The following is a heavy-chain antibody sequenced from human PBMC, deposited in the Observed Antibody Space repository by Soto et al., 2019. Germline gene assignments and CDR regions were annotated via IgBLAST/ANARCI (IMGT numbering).Heavy chain of an antibody. CDR1: GFIFSDHY. CDR2: SRTKANNYIS. CDR3: VRGFNSFDS. Sequence: EVQLVESGGGLVQPGGSLRLSCATSGFIFSDHYLDWVRQAPGRGLEWVGRSRTKANNYISQYAASVQGRFSISRDESKQSLFLEMNSLKTEDTAVYYCVRGFNSFDSWGQGTLVTVSS. V-gene: IGHV3-72*01. J-gene: IGHJ4*02.